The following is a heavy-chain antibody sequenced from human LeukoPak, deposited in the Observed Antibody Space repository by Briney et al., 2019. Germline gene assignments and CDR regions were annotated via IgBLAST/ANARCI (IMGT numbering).Heavy chain of an antibody. D-gene: IGHD5-18*01. Sequence: GGSLRLSCAASGFTFSSNYMSWVRQAPGKGLEWVSVIYSGGSTYYADPVKGRFTISRDNSKNTLYLQMNSLRAEDTAVYYCAKDTAMVKFDYWGQGTLVTVSS. CDR3: AKDTAMVKFDY. CDR2: IYSGGST. CDR1: GFTFSSNY. V-gene: IGHV3-53*01. J-gene: IGHJ4*02.